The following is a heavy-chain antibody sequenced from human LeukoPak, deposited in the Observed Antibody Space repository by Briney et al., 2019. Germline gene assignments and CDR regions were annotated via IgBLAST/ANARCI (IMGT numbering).Heavy chain of an antibody. CDR2: IYYSGST. D-gene: IGHD3-9*01. CDR1: GDSISSSKKY. Sequence: ASETLSLTCTVSGDSISSSKKYWGWVRQPPGKGLEWIGSIYYSGSTYYNPSLKSRVTISVDTSKNQFSLKLSSVTAADTAVYYCARQPPPGDILTGYWVYAFDIWGQGTMVTVSS. J-gene: IGHJ3*02. V-gene: IGHV4-39*01. CDR3: ARQPPPGDILTGYWVYAFDI.